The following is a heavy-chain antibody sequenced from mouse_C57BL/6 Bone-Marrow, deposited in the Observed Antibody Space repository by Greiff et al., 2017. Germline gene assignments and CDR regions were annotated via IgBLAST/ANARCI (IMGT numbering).Heavy chain of an antibody. J-gene: IGHJ2*01. D-gene: IGHD2-1*01. CDR2: IDPENGDT. CDR1: GFNIKDDY. V-gene: IGHV14-4*01. CDR3: TIYYGNPFDY. Sequence: VHVKQSGAELVRPGDSVTLSCTASGFNIKDDYMHWVKQRPEQGLEWIGWIDPENGDTEYASKFQGKATITADTSSNTAYLQLSSLTSEDTAVYYCTIYYGNPFDYWGQGTTLTVSS.